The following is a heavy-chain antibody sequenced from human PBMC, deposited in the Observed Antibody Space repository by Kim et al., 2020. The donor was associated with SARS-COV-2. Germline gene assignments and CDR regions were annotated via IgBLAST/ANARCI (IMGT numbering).Heavy chain of an antibody. D-gene: IGHD3-9*01. V-gene: IGHV3-21*01. J-gene: IGHJ4*02. CDR1: GFTFSSYS. CDR3: ARDPSYDILTGYYSVSGKPDFDY. Sequence: GGSLRLSCAASGFTFSSYSMNWVRQAPGKGLEWVSSISSSSSYIYYADSVKGRFTISRDNAKNSLYLQMNSLRAEDTAVYYCARDPSYDILTGYYSVSGKPDFDYWGQGTLVTVSS. CDR2: ISSSSSYI.